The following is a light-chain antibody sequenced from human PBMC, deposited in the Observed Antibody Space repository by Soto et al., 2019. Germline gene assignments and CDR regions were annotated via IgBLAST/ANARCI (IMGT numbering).Light chain of an antibody. CDR2: AAS. J-gene: IGKJ4*01. Sequence: DIQMTQSPSSLSASVGDRVTITCRASQGISNYLAWYQQKPGKVPKLLIYAASTLQTGVPSRFSGSGSGTDFTLTISSLQPEDVATYYCQKYNSAPALTFGGGTKVEIK. CDR1: QGISNY. CDR3: QKYNSAPALT. V-gene: IGKV1-27*01.